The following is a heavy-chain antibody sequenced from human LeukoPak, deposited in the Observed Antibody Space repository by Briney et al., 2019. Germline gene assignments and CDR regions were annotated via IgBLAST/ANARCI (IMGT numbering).Heavy chain of an antibody. CDR2: ISGSGGST. V-gene: IGHV3-23*01. Sequence: HPGGSLRLSCAASGFTFSSYAMSWVRQAPGKGLEWVSAISGSGGSTYYADSVKGRFTISRDNSKNTLYLQMNSLRAEDTAVYYCAKDPHSSGRRGSHFDYWGQGTLVTVSS. D-gene: IGHD6-25*01. CDR1: GFTFSSYA. J-gene: IGHJ4*02. CDR3: AKDPHSSGRRGSHFDY.